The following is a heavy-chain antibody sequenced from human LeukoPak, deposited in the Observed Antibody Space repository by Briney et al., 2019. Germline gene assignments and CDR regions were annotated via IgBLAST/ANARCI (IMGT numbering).Heavy chain of an antibody. CDR3: ARVGGRRSSSYLASDY. CDR2: INHSGST. Sequence: SETLSLTCAVYGGSFSGYYWSWIRQPQGKGRDGFGEINHSGSTNYNPSLKSRVTISVDTSKNQFSLKLSSVTAADTAVYYCARVGGRRSSSYLASDYWGQGTLVTVSS. D-gene: IGHD6-13*01. CDR1: GGSFSGYY. V-gene: IGHV4-34*01. J-gene: IGHJ4*02.